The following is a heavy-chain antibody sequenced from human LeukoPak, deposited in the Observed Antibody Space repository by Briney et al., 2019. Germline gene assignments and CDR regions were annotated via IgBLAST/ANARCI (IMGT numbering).Heavy chain of an antibody. Sequence: GGAVRLSCVASGCTFRNAWMSWVRQAPGKGLEWVGLIKSKTDGWTTDYAAPVKGRFAISRDDSKNTLCLQMNSLKTEDTAVYYCTTDIRGGYCSSTSCHPWGQGTLVTVSS. D-gene: IGHD2-2*01. V-gene: IGHV3-15*01. CDR2: IKSKTDGWTT. CDR3: TTDIRGGYCSSTSCHP. J-gene: IGHJ5*02. CDR1: GCTFRNAW.